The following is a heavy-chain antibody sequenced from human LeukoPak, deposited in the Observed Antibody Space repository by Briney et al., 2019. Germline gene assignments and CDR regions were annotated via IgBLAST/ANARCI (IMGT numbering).Heavy chain of an antibody. Sequence: GGSLRLSCAASGFTFSNYEMNWVRQAPGKGLEWISYVASSGSTSYYADSVKGRFTISRDNAKNSMYLQMNSLRAEDTAVYYCAKGYYDYVWGSYYFDYWGQGTLVTVFS. CDR3: AKGYYDYVWGSYYFDY. CDR1: GFTFSNYE. V-gene: IGHV3-48*03. CDR2: VASSGSTS. D-gene: IGHD3-16*01. J-gene: IGHJ4*02.